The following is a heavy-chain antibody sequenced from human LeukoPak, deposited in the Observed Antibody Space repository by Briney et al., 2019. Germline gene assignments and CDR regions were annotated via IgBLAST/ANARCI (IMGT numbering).Heavy chain of an antibody. CDR1: GFTFSSYW. CDR2: IKQDGSEK. J-gene: IGHJ4*02. Sequence: PGGSLRLSCAASGFTFSSYWMSLVRQAPGKGLEWVANIKQDGSEKYYVDSVKGRFTISRDNAKNSLYLQMNSLRAEDTAVYYCASPPFVSRLDYFDYWGQGTLVTVSS. V-gene: IGHV3-7*01. CDR3: ASPPFVSRLDYFDY. D-gene: IGHD3-9*01.